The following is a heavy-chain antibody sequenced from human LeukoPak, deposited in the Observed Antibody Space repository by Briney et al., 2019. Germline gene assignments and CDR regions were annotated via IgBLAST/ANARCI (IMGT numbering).Heavy chain of an antibody. CDR1: GFTFSDYY. D-gene: IGHD3-9*01. CDR2: ISSSGSTI. V-gene: IGHV3-11*04. CDR3: ARGVYYDILTGYYNWDYFDY. J-gene: IGHJ4*02. Sequence: GGSLRLSCAASGFTFSDYYMIWIRQAPGKGLEGVSYISSSGSTIYYADSVKGRFTISRDNAKNSLYLQMNSLRAEDTAVYYCARGVYYDILTGYYNWDYFDYWGQGTLVTVSS.